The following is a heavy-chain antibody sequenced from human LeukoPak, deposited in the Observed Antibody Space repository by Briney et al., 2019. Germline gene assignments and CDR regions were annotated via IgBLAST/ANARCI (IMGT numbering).Heavy chain of an antibody. Sequence: SETLSLTCTVSGGSFSTYYWSWIRQPAGKGLEWIGRIYTSGSTNYIPSLKSRVTMSVDTSKNQFSLNLSSVTAADTAVYFCTGELAGTTVHYWGQGALVTVSS. J-gene: IGHJ4*02. CDR1: GGSFSTYY. CDR2: IYTSGST. CDR3: TGELAGTTVHY. D-gene: IGHD1-7*01. V-gene: IGHV4-4*07.